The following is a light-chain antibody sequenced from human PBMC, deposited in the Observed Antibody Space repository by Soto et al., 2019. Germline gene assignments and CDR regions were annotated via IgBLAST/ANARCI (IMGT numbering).Light chain of an antibody. V-gene: IGLV7-43*01. Sequence: QAVVTQEPSLTVSPGGTVTLTCASSPGAVTSGYHTNWFQKKPGHAPRALIYSTSNKHAGTPGRFSGSLLGGKAALTLSGVQAEDEADSYCLLYYGRDGAVFGGGTKLTV. J-gene: IGLJ2*01. CDR3: LLYYGRDGAV. CDR1: PGAVTSGYH. CDR2: STS.